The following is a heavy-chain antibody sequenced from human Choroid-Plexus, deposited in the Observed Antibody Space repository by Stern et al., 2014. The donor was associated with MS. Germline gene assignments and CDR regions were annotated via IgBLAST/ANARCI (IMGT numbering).Heavy chain of an antibody. D-gene: IGHD2/OR15-2a*01. Sequence: VQLVESGGGVVQPGRPLRLSCVASGFTFGSCAMHWVRQAPGKGLEWVAGVSDDGSYKYYADSVKGRFTISRDNSQNTLYMQMSSLRPEDTAVYYCAKDRQYLTYFFDHWGQGSLVTVSS. V-gene: IGHV3-30*18. J-gene: IGHJ5*02. CDR2: VSDDGSYK. CDR3: AKDRQYLTYFFDH. CDR1: GFTFGSCA.